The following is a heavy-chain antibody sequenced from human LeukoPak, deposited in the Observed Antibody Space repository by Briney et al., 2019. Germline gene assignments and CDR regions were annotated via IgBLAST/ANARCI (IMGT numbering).Heavy chain of an antibody. J-gene: IGHJ4*02. CDR1: GYTFTSYD. V-gene: IGHV1-8*01. CDR3: AMLHFDGSGSFVGFDY. Sequence: ASVKVSCKASGYTFTSYDINWVRQATGQGLEWMGWMNPNSGNTGYAQKFQGRVTMTRNTSMSTAYMELSSLRSEDTAVYYCAMLHFDGSGSFVGFDYWGQGTLVTVSS. D-gene: IGHD3-10*01. CDR2: MNPNSGNT.